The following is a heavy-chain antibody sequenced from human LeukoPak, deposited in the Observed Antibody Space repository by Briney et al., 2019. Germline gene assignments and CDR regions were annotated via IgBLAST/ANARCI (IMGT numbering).Heavy chain of an antibody. V-gene: IGHV4-34*01. CDR1: GGSFSGYY. J-gene: IGHJ4*02. D-gene: IGHD1-26*01. CDR3: ARDAIVGAPYFDY. CDR2: INHSGST. Sequence: PSGTLSLTCAVYGGSFSGYYWSWIRQPPGKGLEWIGEINHSGSTNYNPSLKSRVTISVDTSKNQFSLKLSSVTAADTAVYYCARDAIVGAPYFDYWGQGTLVTVSS.